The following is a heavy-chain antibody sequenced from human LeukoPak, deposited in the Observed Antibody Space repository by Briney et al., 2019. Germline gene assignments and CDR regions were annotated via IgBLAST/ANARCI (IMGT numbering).Heavy chain of an antibody. Sequence: GGSLRLSCAASGFTFSSYAMSLVRQAPGKGLEWVSAISGSGGSTYYADSVKGRFTISRDNSKNTLYLQMNSLRAEDTAVYYCAKDRDIVVTRDAFDIWGQGTMVTVSS. CDR1: GFTFSSYA. J-gene: IGHJ3*02. D-gene: IGHD2-2*01. CDR2: ISGSGGST. V-gene: IGHV3-23*01. CDR3: AKDRDIVVTRDAFDI.